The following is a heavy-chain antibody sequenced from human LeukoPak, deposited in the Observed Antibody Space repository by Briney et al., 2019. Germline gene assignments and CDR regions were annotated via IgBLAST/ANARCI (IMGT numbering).Heavy chain of an antibody. J-gene: IGHJ4*02. D-gene: IGHD3-22*01. CDR3: AKDGYSSGYYADY. CDR2: ISGSGGST. CDR1: GFSFSSYW. Sequence: TGGSLRLSCAASGFSFSSYWMSWVRQAPGKGLEWVSAISGSGGSTYYADSVKGRFTISRDNSKNTLYLQMNSLRAEDTAVYYCAKDGYSSGYYADYWGQGTLVAVSS. V-gene: IGHV3-23*01.